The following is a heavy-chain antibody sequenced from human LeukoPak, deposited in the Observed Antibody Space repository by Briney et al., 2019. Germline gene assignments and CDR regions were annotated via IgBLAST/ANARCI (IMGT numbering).Heavy chain of an antibody. J-gene: IGHJ6*02. CDR3: ARGSSSSAYYYYYYGMDV. D-gene: IGHD6-6*01. CDR2: MNPNSGNT. CDR1: GYTFTSYD. Sequence: ASVKVSCKASGYTFTSYDINWVRQATGQGLEWMGWMNPNSGNTGYAQKFQGRVTMTRNTSISTAYMELSSLRSEDTAVYYCARGSSSSAYYYYYYGMDVWGQGPRSPSP. V-gene: IGHV1-8*01.